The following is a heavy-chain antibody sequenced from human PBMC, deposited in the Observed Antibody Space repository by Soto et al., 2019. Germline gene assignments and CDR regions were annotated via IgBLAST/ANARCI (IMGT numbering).Heavy chain of an antibody. CDR1: GFTVSSSY. J-gene: IGHJ3*02. V-gene: IGHV3-66*01. Sequence: EVQLVESGGGLVQPGGSLRLSCAASGFTVSSSYMSWVRQAPGKGLEWVSVLDSGGATYYADSVQGRFTISRDNSKNTLYLQMNSLRAGDTAVDYCARVVAAANDAFDIWGQGTMVTVSS. D-gene: IGHD2-15*01. CDR2: LDSGGAT. CDR3: ARVVAAANDAFDI.